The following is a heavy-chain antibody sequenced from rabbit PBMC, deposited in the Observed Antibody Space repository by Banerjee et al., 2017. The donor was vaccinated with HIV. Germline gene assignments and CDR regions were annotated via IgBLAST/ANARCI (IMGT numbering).Heavy chain of an antibody. Sequence: QEQLEESGGGLVQPEGSLTLTCTASGFSFSSSYWICWVRQAPGKGLEWIACIYAGSSDSTYYASWAKGRFTISSTSSTTVTLQMTSLTAADTATYFCARDRDGDAGYGSLALWGPGTLVTVS. CDR1: GFSFSSSYW. CDR2: IYAGSSDST. D-gene: IGHD7-1*01. CDR3: ARDRDGDAGYGSLAL. J-gene: IGHJ6*01. V-gene: IGHV1S45*01.